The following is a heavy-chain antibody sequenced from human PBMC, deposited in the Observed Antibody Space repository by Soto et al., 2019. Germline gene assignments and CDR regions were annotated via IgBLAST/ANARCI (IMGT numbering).Heavy chain of an antibody. J-gene: IGHJ4*02. CDR1: GFTFSLSA. CDR3: GKGPEYDILTGCDY. V-gene: IGHV3-23*01. Sequence: EVQLLESGGGFVQPGESLRLSCAASGFTFSLSAMSWVRQAPGRGLDWVSSLSGGGSTTDYADSVKGRFTISRDNSKNTVHLEMNSLRAEDTAVYYCGKGPEYDILTGCDYWGQGALVTVSS. D-gene: IGHD3-9*01. CDR2: LSGGGSTT.